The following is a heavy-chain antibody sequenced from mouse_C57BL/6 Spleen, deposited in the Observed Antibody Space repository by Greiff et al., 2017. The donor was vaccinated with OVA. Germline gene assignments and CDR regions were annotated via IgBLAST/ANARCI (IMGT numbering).Heavy chain of an antibody. CDR1: GYTFTSYG. Sequence: VMLVESGAELARPGASVKLSCKASGYTFTSYGISWVKQRTGQGLEWIGEIYPRSGNTYYNEKFKGKATLTADKSSSTAYMELRSLTSEDSAVYFCAREGTTGFPYYAMDYWGQGTSVTVSS. CDR2: IYPRSGNT. D-gene: IGHD1-1*01. CDR3: AREGTTGFPYYAMDY. J-gene: IGHJ4*01. V-gene: IGHV1-81*01.